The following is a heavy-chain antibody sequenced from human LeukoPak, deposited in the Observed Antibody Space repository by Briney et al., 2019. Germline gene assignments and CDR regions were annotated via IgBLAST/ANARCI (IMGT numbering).Heavy chain of an antibody. CDR2: IYYSGST. CDR1: GESISGFY. J-gene: IGHJ4*02. D-gene: IGHD2-21*02. Sequence: SETLSLTCTVSGESISGFYWTWIRQPPGKGLEWIGYIYYSGSTNYNPSLKSRVTISVDTSKNQFSLKLSSVTAADTAVYYCARGVVTAPQTFDYWGQGTLVTVSS. V-gene: IGHV4-59*01. CDR3: ARGVVTAPQTFDY.